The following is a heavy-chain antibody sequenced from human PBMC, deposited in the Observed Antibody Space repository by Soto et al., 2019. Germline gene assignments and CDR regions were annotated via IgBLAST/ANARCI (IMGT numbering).Heavy chain of an antibody. CDR3: AAYIAAAGTEEPDYYGMDL. D-gene: IGHD6-13*01. CDR1: GFTFTSSA. Sequence: SVKVSCKASGFTFTSSAVQWVRQARGQRLEWIGWIVVGSGNTNYAQKFQERVTITRDMSTSTAYMELSSLRSEDTAVYYCAAYIAAAGTEEPDYYGMDLWGKGTRFTVPS. CDR2: IVVGSGNT. V-gene: IGHV1-58*01. J-gene: IGHJ6*04.